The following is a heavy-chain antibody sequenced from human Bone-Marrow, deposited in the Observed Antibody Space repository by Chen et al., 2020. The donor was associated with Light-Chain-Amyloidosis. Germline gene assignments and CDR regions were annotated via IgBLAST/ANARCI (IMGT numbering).Heavy chain of an antibody. D-gene: IGHD5-12*01. CDR2: IYPDDSDA. V-gene: IGHV5-51*01. CDR3: ARRRDGYNFDY. J-gene: IGHJ4*02. Sequence: EAQLEQSGPEVKKPGESLKIPSKGSGYTFPNYWIGWVRQMPGKGLEWMGVIYPDDSDARYSPSFEGQVTISADKSITTAYLQWRSLKASDTAMYYCARRRDGYNFDYWGQGTLVTVSS. CDR1: GYTFPNYW.